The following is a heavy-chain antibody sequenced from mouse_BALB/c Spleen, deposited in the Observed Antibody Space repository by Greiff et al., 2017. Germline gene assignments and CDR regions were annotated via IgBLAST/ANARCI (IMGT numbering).Heavy chain of an antibody. V-gene: IGHV5-6-5*01. J-gene: IGHJ2*01. CDR3: ARGGKLYYYFDY. D-gene: IGHD2-12*01. CDR1: GFTFSSYA. CDR2: ISSGGST. Sequence: EVQVVESGGGLVKPGGSLKLSCAASGFTFSSYAMSWVRQTPEKRLEWVASISSGGSTYYPDSVKGRFTISRDNARNILYLQMSSLRSEDTAMYYCARGGKLYYYFDYWGQGTTLTVSS.